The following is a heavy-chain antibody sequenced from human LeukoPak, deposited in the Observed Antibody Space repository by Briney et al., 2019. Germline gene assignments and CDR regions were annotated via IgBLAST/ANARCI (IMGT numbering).Heavy chain of an antibody. CDR2: ISYDGSNK. Sequence: PGGSLRLSCAASGFTFSSYAMHWVRQAPGKGLEWVAVISYDGSNKYYADSVKGRFTISRDNSKNTLYLQMNSLRAEDTAVYYCARDTSSYDILTGYYFLTERSYGMDVWGQGTTVTVSS. CDR1: GFTFSSYA. V-gene: IGHV3-30-3*01. J-gene: IGHJ6*02. D-gene: IGHD3-9*01. CDR3: ARDTSSYDILTGYYFLTERSYGMDV.